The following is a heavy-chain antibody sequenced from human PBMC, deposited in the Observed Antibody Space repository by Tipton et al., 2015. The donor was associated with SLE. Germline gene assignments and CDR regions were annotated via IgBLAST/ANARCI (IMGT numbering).Heavy chain of an antibody. V-gene: IGHV4-61*02. CDR1: RGSIGSGSY. J-gene: IGHJ3*02. CDR3: ARTLGAIAHTVYDAFDI. D-gene: IGHD5/OR15-5a*01. Sequence: TLSLTCTVSRGSIGSGSYWSWIRQPAGKGLEWIGRIYIGGSTNYNPSLKSRVTISIDTSKNQFSLRLTSVTAADTAVYYCARTLGAIAHTVYDAFDIWGQGKMVTVSS. CDR2: IYIGGST.